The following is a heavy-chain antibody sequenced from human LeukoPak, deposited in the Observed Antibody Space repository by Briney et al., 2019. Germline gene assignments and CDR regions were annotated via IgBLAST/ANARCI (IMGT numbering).Heavy chain of an antibody. CDR2: ISSSSSYI. CDR1: GFTFSSYS. D-gene: IGHD1-26*01. CDR3: ARDYGIVGAVLFDY. J-gene: IGHJ4*02. V-gene: IGHV3-21*01. Sequence: GGSLRLSCAASGFTFSSYSMNWVRQAPGKGLEWVSSISSSSSYIYYADSVKGRFTISRDNAKNSLYPQMNSLRAEDTAVYYCARDYGIVGAVLFDYWGQGTLVTVSS.